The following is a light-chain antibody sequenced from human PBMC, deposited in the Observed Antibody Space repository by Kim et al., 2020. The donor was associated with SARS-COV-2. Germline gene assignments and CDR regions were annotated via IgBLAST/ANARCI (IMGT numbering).Light chain of an antibody. CDR2: GSS. CDR3: QQYGSSPL. Sequence: EIVLTQSPGTLSLSPGERATLSCRASQSASDSYLAWYHQKPGQAPRLLIYGSSTRATGIPDRFSGSGSGTDFTLTISRLEPEDFAIYYCQQYGSSPLFGQGTKLEI. V-gene: IGKV3-20*01. CDR1: QSASDSY. J-gene: IGKJ2*01.